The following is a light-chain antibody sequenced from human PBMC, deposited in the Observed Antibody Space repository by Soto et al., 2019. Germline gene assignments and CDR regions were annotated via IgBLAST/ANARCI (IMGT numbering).Light chain of an antibody. CDR3: QQFGSSSWT. V-gene: IGKV3-20*01. CDR1: QSVSSSY. CDR2: GAS. J-gene: IGKJ1*01. Sequence: ESMLTQSPGTLSLSPGEKATLSCRASQSVSSSYLAWYQQKPGQAPRLLIYGASSRATGIPDRFSGSGSGTDFTLTVSRLEPEDFAVYYCQQFGSSSWTFGQGTKVEIK.